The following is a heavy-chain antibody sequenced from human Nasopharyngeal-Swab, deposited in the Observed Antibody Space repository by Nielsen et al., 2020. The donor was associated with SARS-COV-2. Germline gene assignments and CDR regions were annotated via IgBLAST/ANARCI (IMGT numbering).Heavy chain of an antibody. CDR3: TRALEGSGPSSYYGMDV. V-gene: IGHV3-73*01. Sequence: LRQMRGKGLAWDGRIRSKANSYATAYAASVKGWFTISRDDSKNTAYLQMNSLKTEDTAVYYCTRALEGSGPSSYYGMDVWGQGTTVTVS. J-gene: IGHJ6*02. D-gene: IGHD3-10*01. CDR2: IRSKANSYAT.